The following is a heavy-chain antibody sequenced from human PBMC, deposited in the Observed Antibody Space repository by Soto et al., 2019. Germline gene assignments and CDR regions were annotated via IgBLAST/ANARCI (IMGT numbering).Heavy chain of an antibody. V-gene: IGHV4-34*01. D-gene: IGHD3-10*01. Sequence: LETLSLTCAVYGGSFSGYYWTWIRQPPGKGLEWIGEINHSGSTKYNPSLKSRVTISVDTSKNQFSLKLTSVTAADTAVYFCARASGDYYGSGAGYYGMDVWGQGTTVT. CDR1: GGSFSGYY. CDR3: ARASGDYYGSGAGYYGMDV. J-gene: IGHJ6*02. CDR2: INHSGST.